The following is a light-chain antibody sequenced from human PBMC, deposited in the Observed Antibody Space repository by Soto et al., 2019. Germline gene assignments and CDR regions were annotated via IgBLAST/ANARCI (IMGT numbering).Light chain of an antibody. V-gene: IGLV2-23*01. Sequence: QSVLTPPASVSASPGQSITIPCTGTSSDVGSYNLVSWFQQHPGKVPKLLIYEGTKRPSGLSDRFSGSKSGNTASLTISGLQAEDEADYYCYSYAGENLYVFGTGTKVTVL. CDR2: EGT. CDR3: YSYAGENLYV. CDR1: SSDVGSYNL. J-gene: IGLJ1*01.